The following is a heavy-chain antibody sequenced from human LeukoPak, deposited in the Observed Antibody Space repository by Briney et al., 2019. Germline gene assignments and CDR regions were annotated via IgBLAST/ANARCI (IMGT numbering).Heavy chain of an antibody. CDR3: AKDVNPFWRGYCSSTSCYTSTSFGY. J-gene: IGHJ4*02. CDR2: ISWNSGSI. V-gene: IGHV3-9*01. D-gene: IGHD2-2*02. CDR1: GFTFDDYA. Sequence: GGSLRLSCAASGFTFDDYAMHWVRQAPGKGLEWVSGISWNSGSIGYADSVKGRFTISRDNAKNSLYLQMNSLRAEDTALSYCAKDVNPFWRGYCSSTSCYTSTSFGYWGQGTLVTVSS.